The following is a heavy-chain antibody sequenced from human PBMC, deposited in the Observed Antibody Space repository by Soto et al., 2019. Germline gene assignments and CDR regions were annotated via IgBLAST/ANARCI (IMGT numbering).Heavy chain of an antibody. CDR1: GGSFSGYY. D-gene: IGHD2-2*01. Sequence: PSETLSLTCAVYGGSFSGYYWSWIRQPPGKGLGWIGEINHSGSTNYNPSLKSRVTISVDTSKNQFSLKLSSVTAADTAVYYCARGRVVPAAMKSYLLYFDYWGQGTLVTVSS. CDR3: ARGRVVPAAMKSYLLYFDY. V-gene: IGHV4-34*01. J-gene: IGHJ4*02. CDR2: INHSGST.